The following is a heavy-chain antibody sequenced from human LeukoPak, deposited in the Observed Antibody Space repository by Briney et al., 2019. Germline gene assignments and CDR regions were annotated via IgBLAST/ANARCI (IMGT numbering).Heavy chain of an antibody. CDR3: AREHTSGTYYIDY. Sequence: GGSLRLSCAASGFTFSDYYMTWIRQAPGKGLGWVLYISNSGSTIYYADSVKGRFTISRDNGKNSLYLQMNSLRAEDTAVYYCAREHTSGTYYIDYWGQGTLVTVSS. CDR1: GFTFSDYY. V-gene: IGHV3-11*01. CDR2: ISNSGSTI. J-gene: IGHJ4*02. D-gene: IGHD1-26*01.